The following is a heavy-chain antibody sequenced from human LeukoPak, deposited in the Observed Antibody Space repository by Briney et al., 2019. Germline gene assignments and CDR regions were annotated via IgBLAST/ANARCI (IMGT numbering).Heavy chain of an antibody. CDR1: GYTFTGYY. D-gene: IGHD3-22*01. Sequence: ASVKVSCKASGYTFTGYYMRWVRQAPGQGLEWMGWVNPNSGGTNYAQKFQGRVTMTRDTSISTAYMELSRLRSDDTAVYYCARDRSHYYDSSGYYIDYWGQGTLVTVSS. V-gene: IGHV1-2*02. J-gene: IGHJ4*02. CDR3: ARDRSHYYDSSGYYIDY. CDR2: VNPNSGGT.